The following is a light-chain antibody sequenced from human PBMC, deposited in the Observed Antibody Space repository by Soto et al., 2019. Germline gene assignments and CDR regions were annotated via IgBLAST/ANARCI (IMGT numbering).Light chain of an antibody. Sequence: NFMLTQPHSVSESPGQTVTISCTRSSGSIVSNYVQWYQQRPGSAPTTVIYEDNQRPSGVPDRFSGSIDSSSNSASLTISGLKTEDEADYYCQSYDSDSPVVFGGGTKLTVL. CDR2: EDN. V-gene: IGLV6-57*04. J-gene: IGLJ2*01. CDR1: SGSIVSNY. CDR3: QSYDSDSPVV.